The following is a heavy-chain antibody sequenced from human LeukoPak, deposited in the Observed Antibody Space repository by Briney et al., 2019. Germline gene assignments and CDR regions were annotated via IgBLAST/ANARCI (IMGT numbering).Heavy chain of an antibody. J-gene: IGHJ2*01. Sequence: GGSLRLSCAASGFTFSSYAMSWVRQAPGKGLEWVSAISGSGGSTYYADSVKGRFTISRDNSNNPLYLQMNSLSAEDTDVSYCANSAPHPRSAPGYFDLWGRGTLVTVSS. CDR1: GFTFSSYA. CDR3: ANSAPHPRSAPGYFDL. D-gene: IGHD6-25*01. V-gene: IGHV3-23*01. CDR2: ISGSGGST.